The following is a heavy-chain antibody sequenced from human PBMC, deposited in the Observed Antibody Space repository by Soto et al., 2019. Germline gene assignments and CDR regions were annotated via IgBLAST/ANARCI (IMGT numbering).Heavy chain of an antibody. V-gene: IGHV3-30*18. CDR1: GFTFSSYG. CDR2: ISYDGSNK. Sequence: GALRLSCAASGFTFSSYGMHWVRQAPGKGLEWVAVISYDGSNKYYADSVKGRFTISRDNSKNTLYLQMNSLRAEDTAVYYCAKDSGDYAVYYYYGMDVWGQGTTVTVSS. CDR3: AKDSGDYAVYYYYGMDV. J-gene: IGHJ6*02. D-gene: IGHD4-17*01.